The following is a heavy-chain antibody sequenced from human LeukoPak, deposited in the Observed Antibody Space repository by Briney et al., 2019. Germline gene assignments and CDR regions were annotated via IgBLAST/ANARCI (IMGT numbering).Heavy chain of an antibody. V-gene: IGHV3-30*02. CDR1: GFTFSTYG. CDR3: ARDARETYARGFDP. Sequence: GGSLRLSCAASGFTFSTYGMHWVRQAPGKGLEWVSFIRYVGINKYYADSVKGRFTISRDNAKNSLYLQMNSLRAEDTAVYYCARDARETYARGFDPWGQGTLVTVSS. J-gene: IGHJ5*02. CDR2: IRYVGINK.